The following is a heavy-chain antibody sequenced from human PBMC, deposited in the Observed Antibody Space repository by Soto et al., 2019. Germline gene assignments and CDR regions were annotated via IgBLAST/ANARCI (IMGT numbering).Heavy chain of an antibody. J-gene: IGHJ6*02. V-gene: IGHV4-31*03. CDR1: GGSFSSDSFI. Sequence: SETLSLTCSVSGGSFSSDSFIWSWVRQFPGKGLEWIGYINYSGTTYYNPSLRSRITMSVDTSKNQFSLNLSSVTAADTAVYYCARDRKWDGMDVWGQGTTVTVSS. D-gene: IGHD1-26*01. CDR2: INYSGTT. CDR3: ARDRKWDGMDV.